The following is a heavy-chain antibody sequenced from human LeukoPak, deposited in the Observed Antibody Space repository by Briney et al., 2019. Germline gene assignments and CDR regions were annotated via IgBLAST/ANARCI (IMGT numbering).Heavy chain of an antibody. V-gene: IGHV4-34*01. CDR1: GESFSGYY. D-gene: IGHD6-19*01. Sequence: SETLSLTCAVYGESFSGYYWSWIRQPPGKGLEWIGEINHSGSTDYNPSLKSRVTISVDTSKNQFSLKLSSVTAADTAVYYCAREVQWLVPWFDPWGQGTLVTVSS. CDR3: AREVQWLVPWFDP. J-gene: IGHJ5*02. CDR2: INHSGST.